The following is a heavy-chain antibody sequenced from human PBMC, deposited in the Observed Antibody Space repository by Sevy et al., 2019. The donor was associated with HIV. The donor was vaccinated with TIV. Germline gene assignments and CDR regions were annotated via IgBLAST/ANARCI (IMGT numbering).Heavy chain of an antibody. Sequence: SETLSLTCTLSGGSVSSGSYYWSWIRQPPGKGLEWIGYIYYSGSTNYNPSLKSRVTISVDTSKNQFSLKLSSVTAADTAVYYCARANVDTAMVVFDYWGQGTLVTVSS. CDR3: ARANVDTAMVVFDY. CDR1: GGSVSSGSYY. D-gene: IGHD5-18*01. V-gene: IGHV4-61*01. CDR2: IYYSGST. J-gene: IGHJ4*02.